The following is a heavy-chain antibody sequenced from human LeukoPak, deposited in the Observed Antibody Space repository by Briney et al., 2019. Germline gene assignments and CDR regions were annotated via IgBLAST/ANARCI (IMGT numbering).Heavy chain of an antibody. V-gene: IGHV3-30-3*01. D-gene: IGHD7-27*01. CDR1: GFTFSSYW. J-gene: IGHJ4*02. Sequence: GGSLRLSCAASGFTFSSYWMSWVRQAPGKGLEWVAVISYDGSNKYYADSVKGRFTISRDNSKNTLYLQMNSLRAEDTAVYYCARDLLGISFLRHPFDYWGQGTLVTVSS. CDR3: ARDLLGISFLRHPFDY. CDR2: ISYDGSNK.